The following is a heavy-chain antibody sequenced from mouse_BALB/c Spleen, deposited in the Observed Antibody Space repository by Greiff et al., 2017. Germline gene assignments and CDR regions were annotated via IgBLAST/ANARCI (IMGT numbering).Heavy chain of an antibody. CDR2: INPSTGYT. D-gene: IGHD2-1*01. CDR1: GYTFTSYW. J-gene: IGHJ4*01. V-gene: IGHV1-7*01. CDR3: ARFYGNHYYAMDY. Sequence: VQLQQSGAELAKPGASVKMSCKASGYTFTSYWMHWVKQRPGQGLEWIGYINPSTGYTEYNQKFKDKATLTADKSSSTAYMQLSSLTSEDSAVYYCARFYGNHYYAMDYWGQGTSVTVSS.